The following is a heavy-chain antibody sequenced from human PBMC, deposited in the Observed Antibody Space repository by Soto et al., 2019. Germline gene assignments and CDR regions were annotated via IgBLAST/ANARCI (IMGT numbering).Heavy chain of an antibody. CDR2: IIPILGIA. V-gene: IGHV1-69*08. CDR3: ARDQSGIPVAGPDY. Sequence: QVQLVQSGAEVKKPGSSVKVSCKASGGTFSSYTISWVRQAPGQGLEWMGRIIPILGIANYAQKFQGRVTNTADKSPSTAYMELSSLRSEDTAVYYCARDQSGIPVAGPDYWGQGTLVTVSS. CDR1: GGTFSSYT. D-gene: IGHD6-19*01. J-gene: IGHJ4*02.